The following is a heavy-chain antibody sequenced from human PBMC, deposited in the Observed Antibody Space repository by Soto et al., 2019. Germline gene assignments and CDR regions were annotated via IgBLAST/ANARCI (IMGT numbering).Heavy chain of an antibody. V-gene: IGHV4-30-2*01. CDR3: ARAYDIFTNWGWFDP. CDR2: IYHSGST. CDR1: GGSISSGGYS. J-gene: IGHJ5*02. Sequence: PSETLSLTCAVSGGSISSGGYSWSWIRQPPGKGLEWIGYIYHSGSTYYNPSLKSRVTISVDRSKNQFSLKLSSVTAADTAVYYCARAYDIFTNWGWFDPWGQGTLVTVSS. D-gene: IGHD3-9*01.